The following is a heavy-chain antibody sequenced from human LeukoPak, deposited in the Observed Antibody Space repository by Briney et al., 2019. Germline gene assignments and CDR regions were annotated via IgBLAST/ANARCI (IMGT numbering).Heavy chain of an antibody. J-gene: IGHJ4*02. D-gene: IGHD5-12*01. Sequence: ASVKVSCKASGYTFTGYYMNWVRQAHGQGLEWMGWINPNSGGTNYAQKFQGRVTMTRDTSISTAYMELSRLRSDDTAVYYCARDLLSGYSGYAPGYWGQGTLVTVSS. CDR1: GYTFTGYY. CDR2: INPNSGGT. V-gene: IGHV1-2*02. CDR3: ARDLLSGYSGYAPGY.